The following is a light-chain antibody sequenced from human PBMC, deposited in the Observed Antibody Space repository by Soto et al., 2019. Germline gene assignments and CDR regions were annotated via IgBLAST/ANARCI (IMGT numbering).Light chain of an antibody. CDR1: QSVGSN. Sequence: EIVMTQSPSTLSVSPGERATLSCRASQSVGSNLAWYQQKPGQAPSLLISGASTRATGIPARFSGSGSGTEFTLTISSLQSEDFAVYYCQQYSDWPETFGQGTKVEIK. J-gene: IGKJ2*01. CDR3: QQYSDWPET. V-gene: IGKV3D-15*01. CDR2: GAS.